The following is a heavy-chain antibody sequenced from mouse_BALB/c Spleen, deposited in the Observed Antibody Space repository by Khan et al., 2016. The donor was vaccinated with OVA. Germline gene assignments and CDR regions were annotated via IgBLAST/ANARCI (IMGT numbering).Heavy chain of an antibody. CDR2: ISSGGDYT. J-gene: IGHJ3*01. D-gene: IGHD4-1*01. V-gene: IGHV5-6*01. CDR3: ASHLTGSVAY. CDR1: GFTFSSYS. Sequence: EVQLQESGGDLVKPGGSLKFSCAASGFTFSSYSMSWVRQTPDKRLEWVATISSGGDYTYYSDNVKGRFTISRDNAKNTLYLQMSSLKSEDTAMYYCASHLTGSVAYWGQGTLVTVSA.